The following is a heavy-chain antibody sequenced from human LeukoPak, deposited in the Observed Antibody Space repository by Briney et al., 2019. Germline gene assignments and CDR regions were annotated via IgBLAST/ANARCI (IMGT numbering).Heavy chain of an antibody. CDR3: AKDYDILTGSDY. V-gene: IGHV3-30*18. CDR2: ISYDGSNK. CDR1: GFTFSSYG. D-gene: IGHD3-9*01. Sequence: GSLRLSCAASGFTFSSYGMHWVRQAPGKGLEWVAVISYDGSNKYYADSVKGRFTISRDNSKNTLYLQMNSLRAEDTAVYYCAKDYDILTGSDYWGQGTLVTVSS. J-gene: IGHJ4*02.